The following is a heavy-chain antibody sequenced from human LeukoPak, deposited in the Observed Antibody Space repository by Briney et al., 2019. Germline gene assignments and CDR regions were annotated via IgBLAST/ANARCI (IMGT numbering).Heavy chain of an antibody. CDR3: GRYSSGYCYYFDY. CDR1: GFFISNGYY. D-gene: IGHD3-22*01. V-gene: IGHV4-38-2*01. Sequence: SETLSLTCAVSGFFISNGYYWGWIRQPPGKGLEWIGSIYHSGSTYYNPSLKGRVTISVDTSKNQFSLKLSSVTAADTAVYYCGRYSSGYCYYFDYWGQGTLVTVSS. J-gene: IGHJ4*02. CDR2: IYHSGST.